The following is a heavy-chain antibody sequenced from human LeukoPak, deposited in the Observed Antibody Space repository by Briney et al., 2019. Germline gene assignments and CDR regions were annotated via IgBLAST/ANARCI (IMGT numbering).Heavy chain of an antibody. Sequence: APVKVSCKASGYTFTGYYILWVRQAPGQELDWMGWINPNSGDTNFAPKFQGRVNMTSDPSISPAYTELSMLKPDDPAVFYRGRGPAFDIWGQGTMVTASS. CDR1: GYTFTGYY. J-gene: IGHJ3*02. CDR3: GRGPAFDI. CDR2: INPNSGDT. V-gene: IGHV1-2*02.